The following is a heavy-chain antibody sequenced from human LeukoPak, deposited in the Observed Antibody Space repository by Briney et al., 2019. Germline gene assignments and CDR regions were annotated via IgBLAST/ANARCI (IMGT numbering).Heavy chain of an antibody. CDR1: GGTFSSYA. Sequence: SVKVSCKASGGTFSSYAISWVRQAPGQGLEWMGGIIPIFGTANYAQKFQGRVTITADEFTSTAYMELSSLRSEDTAVYYCARGGWDGYNSHDAFDIWGQGTMVTVSS. CDR3: ARGGWDGYNSHDAFDI. J-gene: IGHJ3*02. V-gene: IGHV1-69*13. CDR2: IIPIFGTA. D-gene: IGHD5-24*01.